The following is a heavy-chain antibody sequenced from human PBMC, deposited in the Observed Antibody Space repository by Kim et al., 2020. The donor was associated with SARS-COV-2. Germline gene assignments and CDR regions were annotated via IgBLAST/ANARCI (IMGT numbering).Heavy chain of an antibody. J-gene: IGHJ6*03. CDR2: ISWNSGSI. CDR3: AKDSTSSYDYYLDV. Sequence: GGSLRLSCAASGFTFGDYAMHWVRQAPGKGLEWVSGISWNSGSIGYADSVKGRFTNSRDNAKNSLYLQMNSLRAEDTALYYCAKDSTSSYDYYLDVWGEGTTVSVSS. D-gene: IGHD2-2*01. CDR1: GFTFGDYA. V-gene: IGHV3-9*01.